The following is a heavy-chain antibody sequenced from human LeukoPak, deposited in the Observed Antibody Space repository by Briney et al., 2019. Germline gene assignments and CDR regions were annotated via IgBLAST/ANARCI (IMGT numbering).Heavy chain of an antibody. D-gene: IGHD6-13*01. J-gene: IGHJ4*02. Sequence: GGSLRLSCAASGFTFDDYAMHWVRQAPGKGLDGVSGISWNSGSIGYADSVKGRFTISRDNAKNSLYLQMNSLRAEDTALYYCAEDGSSSSWHVDYWGQGNLVSVSS. CDR3: AEDGSSSSWHVDY. CDR2: ISWNSGSI. CDR1: GFTFDDYA. V-gene: IGHV3-9*01.